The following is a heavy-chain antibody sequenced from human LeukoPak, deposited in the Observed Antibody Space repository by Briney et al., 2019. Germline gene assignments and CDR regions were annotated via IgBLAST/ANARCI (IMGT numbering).Heavy chain of an antibody. CDR1: GFTVSSNY. CDR2: IYSGGST. D-gene: IGHD5-24*01. Sequence: GGSLRLSCAASGFTVSSNYMSWVRQAPGKGLEGVSVIYSGGSTYYADSVNGRFTISRDNSKNTLYLQMNSLRAEDTAVYYCARAPADGGDYYGMDVWGKGTTVTVSS. CDR3: ARAPADGGDYYGMDV. V-gene: IGHV3-53*01. J-gene: IGHJ6*04.